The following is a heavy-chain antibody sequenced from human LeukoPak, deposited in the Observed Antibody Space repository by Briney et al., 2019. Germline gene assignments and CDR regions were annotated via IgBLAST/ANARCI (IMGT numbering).Heavy chain of an antibody. D-gene: IGHD3-16*01. CDR2: IYYSGST. Sequence: PSETLSLTCTVSGGSISSSNYYWGWIRQPPGKGLEWIGTIYYSGSTYYNPSLKSRVTISVDKSKNQFSLKLSSVTAADTAVYYCARAHMITSYYYYYYMDVWGKGTTVTVSS. CDR1: GGSISSSNYY. CDR3: ARAHMITSYYYYYYMDV. J-gene: IGHJ6*03. V-gene: IGHV4-39*07.